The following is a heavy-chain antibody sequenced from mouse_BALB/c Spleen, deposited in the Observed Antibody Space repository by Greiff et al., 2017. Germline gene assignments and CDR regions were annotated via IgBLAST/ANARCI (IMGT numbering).Heavy chain of an antibody. CDR3: ARPLYGSSYRFAY. CDR1: GFTFSSYY. V-gene: IGHV5-6-2*01. CDR2: INSNGGST. D-gene: IGHD1-1*01. J-gene: IGHJ3*01. Sequence: EVHLVESGGGLVKLGGSLKLSCAASGFTFSSYYMSWVRQTPEKRLELVAAINSNGGSTYYPDTVKGRFTISRDNAKNTLYLQMSSLKSEDTALYYCARPLYGSSYRFAYWGQGTLVTVSA.